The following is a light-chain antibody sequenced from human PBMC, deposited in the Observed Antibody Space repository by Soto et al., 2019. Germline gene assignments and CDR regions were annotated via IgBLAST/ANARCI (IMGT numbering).Light chain of an antibody. Sequence: EIVLTQSPGTLSLSAGERATLSCRASQTVRTYLGWYQQKPGQTPRLLVYGASSRAAGVPDRFSGSGSGTDFTLTISRLEIEDFAVYFCQQYGIAPYTFGQGTKLE. CDR1: QTVRTY. J-gene: IGKJ2*01. V-gene: IGKV3-20*01. CDR3: QQYGIAPYT. CDR2: GAS.